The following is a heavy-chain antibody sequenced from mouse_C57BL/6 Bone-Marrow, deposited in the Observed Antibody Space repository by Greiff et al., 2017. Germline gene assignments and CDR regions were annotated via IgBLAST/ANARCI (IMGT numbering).Heavy chain of an antibody. CDR2: IYPRSGNT. Sequence: QVQLKQSGAELARPGASVKLSCKASGYTFTSYGISWVKQRTGQGLEWIGEIYPRSGNTYYNEKFKGKATLTADTSSSTAYMELRSLTSEASAVYFCVLYGGYCAWFAYWGQGTLVTVSA. V-gene: IGHV1-81*01. CDR1: GYTFTSYG. J-gene: IGHJ3*01. CDR3: VLYGGYCAWFAY. D-gene: IGHD2-3*01.